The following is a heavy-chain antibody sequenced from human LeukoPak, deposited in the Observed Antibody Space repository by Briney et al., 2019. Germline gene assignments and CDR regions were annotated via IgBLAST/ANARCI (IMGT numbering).Heavy chain of an antibody. CDR1: GFTFSSYW. V-gene: IGHV3-7*01. J-gene: IGHJ6*04. CDR3: AELGITMIGGV. D-gene: IGHD3-10*02. Sequence: GGSLRLSCAASGFTFSSYWMSWVRQAPGKGLEWVANIKEDGSEKYYVDSVKGRFTISRDNAKNSLYLQMNSLRAEDTAVYYCAELGITMIGGVWGKGTTVTISS. CDR2: IKEDGSEK.